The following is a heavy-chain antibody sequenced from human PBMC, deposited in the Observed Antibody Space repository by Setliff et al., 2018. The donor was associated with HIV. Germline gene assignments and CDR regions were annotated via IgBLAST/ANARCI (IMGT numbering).Heavy chain of an antibody. D-gene: IGHD3-10*01. CDR1: GGSIGGYY. CDR3: ARVRSYGSAYDASDV. CDR2: IYSGGST. Sequence: LSLTCTVSGGSIGGYYWSWIRQPPGTGLEWLGCIYSGGSTNYNPSLESRVTISLDTSKNQFSLRLTSVTAADTAVYYCARVRSYGSAYDASDVWGPGTMVTVSS. V-gene: IGHV4-4*08. J-gene: IGHJ3*01.